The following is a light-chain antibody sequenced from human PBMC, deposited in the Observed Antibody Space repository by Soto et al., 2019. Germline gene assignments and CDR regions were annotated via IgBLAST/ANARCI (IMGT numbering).Light chain of an antibody. CDR2: GAS. Sequence: DIVLTQSPGTLSLSPGERVTLSCRASQNVRTNYLAWYQQKPGQAPRLLIYGASTRASGIPERFSGSGSGTDFTLTISSLQPDDFATYYCQQYNSYLWTFGQGTKVDIK. CDR1: QNVRTNY. V-gene: IGKV3-20*01. J-gene: IGKJ1*01. CDR3: QQYNSYLWT.